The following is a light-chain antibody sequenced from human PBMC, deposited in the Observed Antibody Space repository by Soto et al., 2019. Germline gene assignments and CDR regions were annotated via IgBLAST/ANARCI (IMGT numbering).Light chain of an antibody. V-gene: IGKV1-5*03. CDR1: QNIETW. Sequence: DIQMTQSPPTLSASVGDRVTITCRASQNIETWLAWYQQKPGKGPKILVYEASTLQSGVPSRFSGSGSGTAFTLTIFNLQPEYFATSYCQQYDSYPRAFGGGNNVEIK. J-gene: IGKJ4*01. CDR2: EAS. CDR3: QQYDSYPRA.